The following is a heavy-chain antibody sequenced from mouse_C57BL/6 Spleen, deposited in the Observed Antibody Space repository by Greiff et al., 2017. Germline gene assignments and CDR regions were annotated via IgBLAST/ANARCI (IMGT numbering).Heavy chain of an antibody. CDR3: AMGAMDY. CDR1: GYAFSSSW. CDR2: IYPGDGDT. Sequence: VQVVESGPELVKPGASVKISCKASGYAFSSSWMNWVKQRPGKGLEWIGRIYPGDGDTNYNGKFKGKATLTADKSSSTAYMQLSSLTSEDSAVYFCAMGAMDYWGQGTSVTVSS. J-gene: IGHJ4*01. V-gene: IGHV1-82*01.